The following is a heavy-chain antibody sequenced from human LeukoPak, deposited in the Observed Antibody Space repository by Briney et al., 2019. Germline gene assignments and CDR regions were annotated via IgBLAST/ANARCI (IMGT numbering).Heavy chain of an antibody. CDR3: ASSLISRLDY. D-gene: IGHD3-16*02. V-gene: IGHV4-59*01. J-gene: IGHJ4*02. CDR1: GGSISSYY. Sequence: PSETLSLTCTVSGGSISSYYWSWIRQPPGKRLEWIGYIYYSGSTNYNPSLKSRVTISVDMSKNQFSLKLSSVTAADTAVYYCASSLISRLDYWGQGTLVTVSS. CDR2: IYYSGST.